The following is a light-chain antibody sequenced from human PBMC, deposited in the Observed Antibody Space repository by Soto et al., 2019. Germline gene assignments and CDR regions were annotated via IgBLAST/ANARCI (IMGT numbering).Light chain of an antibody. CDR3: QQYGTSPLT. CDR1: QSVSSSS. Sequence: EIVLTQSPGTLSLSPGERATLSCRASQSVSSSSLAWYQQKPGQAPRLLIHGASNRAIGIPDRFSGSGSGTDFTLTISRLEPEDFVVYYCQQYGTSPLTFGGGTKVEIK. CDR2: GAS. V-gene: IGKV3-20*01. J-gene: IGKJ4*01.